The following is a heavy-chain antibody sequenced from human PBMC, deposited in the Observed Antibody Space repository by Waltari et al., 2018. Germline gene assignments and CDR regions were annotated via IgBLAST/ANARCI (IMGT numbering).Heavy chain of an antibody. V-gene: IGHV4-4*02. D-gene: IGHD2-15*01. CDR1: GDSMISTSW. CDR2: VHGSGKT. J-gene: IGHJ4*02. CDR3: ARDRGRGLYLDS. Sequence: QLQLQESGPGLVKPSGPLSLTCAVSGDSMISTSWWNWVRQPPGKGLEWMGQVHGSGKTNYNPSFASRVTISLDTYNKQFSLKVTSATAADTAVYYCARDRGRGLYLDSWGPGTLVAVSP.